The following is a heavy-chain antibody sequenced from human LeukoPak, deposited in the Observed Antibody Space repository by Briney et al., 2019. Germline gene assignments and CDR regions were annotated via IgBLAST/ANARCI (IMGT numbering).Heavy chain of an antibody. Sequence: SQTLSLTCTVSGGSISSGSYYWSWIRQPAGKGLEWIGRIYTSGSTNYNPSLKSRVTISVDTSKNQFSLKLSSVTAADTAVYYCASEVVAAAGTPYYYYYMDVWGKGTTVTVSS. CDR2: IYTSGST. V-gene: IGHV4-61*02. J-gene: IGHJ6*03. CDR1: GGSISSGSYY. D-gene: IGHD6-13*01. CDR3: ASEVVAAAGTPYYYYYMDV.